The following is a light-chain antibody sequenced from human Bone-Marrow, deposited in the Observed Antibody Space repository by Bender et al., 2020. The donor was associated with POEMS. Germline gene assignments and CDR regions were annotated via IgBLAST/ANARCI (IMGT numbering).Light chain of an antibody. CDR3: VAWDASLNGWV. V-gene: IGLV3-27*01. Sequence: SYELTQPSSVSVSPGQTARITCSGNVLAKKYARWFQQRPGQAPVLLIYKDTERPSGVPDRFSGSKSGTSASLAITGLQSDDEAIYFCVAWDASLNGWVFGGGTKLTVL. J-gene: IGLJ3*02. CDR1: VLAKKY. CDR2: KDT.